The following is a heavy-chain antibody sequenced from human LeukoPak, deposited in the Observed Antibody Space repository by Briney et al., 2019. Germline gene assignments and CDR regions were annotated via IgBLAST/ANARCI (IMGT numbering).Heavy chain of an antibody. D-gene: IGHD2-15*01. CDR3: ASLGPYCSGGSCYSTAPFDY. CDR2: ISSSGSTI. Sequence: GGSLRLSCAASGFTFSDYYMSWIRQAPGKGLEWVSYISSSGSTIYYADSVKGRFTISRDNAKNSLYLQMNSLRAEDTAVYYCASLGPYCSGGSCYSTAPFDYWGQGTLVTVSS. CDR1: GFTFSDYY. V-gene: IGHV3-11*04. J-gene: IGHJ4*02.